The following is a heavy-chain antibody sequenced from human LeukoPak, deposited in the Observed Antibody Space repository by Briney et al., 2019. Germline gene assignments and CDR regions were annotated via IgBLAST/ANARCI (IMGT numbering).Heavy chain of an antibody. Sequence: ASVKVSCKASGGTFSSYAISWVRQAPGQGLEWMGGIIPIFGTANYAQKFQGRVTITADESTSTAYMELSSLRSEDTAVYYCAREAYDSSGYYYRAFDIWGQGTMVTVSS. CDR2: IIPIFGTA. CDR1: GGTFSSYA. V-gene: IGHV1-69*13. J-gene: IGHJ3*02. CDR3: AREAYDSSGYYYRAFDI. D-gene: IGHD3-22*01.